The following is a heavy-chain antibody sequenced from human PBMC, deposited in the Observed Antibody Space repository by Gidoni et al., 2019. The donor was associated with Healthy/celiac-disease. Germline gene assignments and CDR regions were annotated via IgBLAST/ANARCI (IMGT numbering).Heavy chain of an antibody. J-gene: IGHJ6*02. V-gene: IGHV1-46*01. CDR1: GYTFPSYY. D-gene: IGHD1-26*01. CDR2: INPSGGST. CDR3: ARLTLGAHYYYYGMDV. Sequence: QVQLVQSGAEVKKPGASVKVSCKASGYTFPSYYMHWVRQAPGQGLEWMGIINPSGGSTSYAQKFQGRVTMTRDTSTSTVYMELSSLRSEDTAVYYCARLTLGAHYYYYGMDVWGQGTTVTVSS.